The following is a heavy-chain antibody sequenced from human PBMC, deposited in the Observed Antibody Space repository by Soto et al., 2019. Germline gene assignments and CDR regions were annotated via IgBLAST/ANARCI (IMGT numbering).Heavy chain of an antibody. D-gene: IGHD5-12*01. Sequence: ASVKVSCKASGYTLTGYYIHWVRQAPGQGLEWMGWINPDTGGTNYAQKFQGRVTMTRDTSVATAYMDLSRLTFDDTALYYCARDINGYDPDYWGQGTPVTVSS. CDR3: ARDINGYDPDY. J-gene: IGHJ4*02. CDR2: INPDTGGT. V-gene: IGHV1-2*02. CDR1: GYTLTGYY.